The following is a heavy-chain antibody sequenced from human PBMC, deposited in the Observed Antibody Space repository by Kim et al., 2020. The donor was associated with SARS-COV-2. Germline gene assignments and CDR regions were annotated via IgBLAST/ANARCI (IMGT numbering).Heavy chain of an antibody. CDR1: GFTFSSYA. J-gene: IGHJ6*03. D-gene: IGHD6-13*01. Sequence: GGSLRLSCAASGFTFSSYAMSWVRQAPGKGLEWVSAISGSGGSTYYADSVKGRFTISRDNSKNTLYLQMNSLRAEDTAVYYCAKYPGIESSSWYFGYYYMDVGGKGTTVTVS. CDR3: AKYPGIESSSWYFGYYYMDV. CDR2: ISGSGGST. V-gene: IGHV3-23*01.